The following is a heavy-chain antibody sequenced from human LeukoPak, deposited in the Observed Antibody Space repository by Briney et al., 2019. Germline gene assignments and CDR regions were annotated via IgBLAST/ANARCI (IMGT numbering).Heavy chain of an antibody. CDR3: ARQGMVRGVIEY. J-gene: IGHJ4*02. CDR2: IYYSGST. D-gene: IGHD3-10*01. Sequence: PSETLSLTCAVSGYSISSGYNWGWIRHSPRKGLEWIGYIYYSGSTNYNPSLKSRVTISVDTSRNQFSLKLSSVTAADTAVYYCARQGMVRGVIEYWGQGTLVTVSS. V-gene: IGHV4-38-2*01. CDR1: GYSISSGYN.